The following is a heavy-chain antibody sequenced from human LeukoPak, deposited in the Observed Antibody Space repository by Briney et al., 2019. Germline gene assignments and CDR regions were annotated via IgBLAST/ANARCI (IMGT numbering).Heavy chain of an antibody. CDR1: GYTFTSYG. V-gene: IGHV1-18*01. D-gene: IGHD3-9*01. CDR2: ISAYNGNT. Sequence: ASVKVSCKASGYTFTSYGISWVRQAPGQGLEWMGWISAYNGNTNYAQKFQGRVTITADESTSTAYMELSSLRSEDTAVYYCASGGNPLRYFDWLSHYFDYWGQGTLVTVSS. CDR3: ASGGNPLRYFDWLSHYFDY. J-gene: IGHJ4*02.